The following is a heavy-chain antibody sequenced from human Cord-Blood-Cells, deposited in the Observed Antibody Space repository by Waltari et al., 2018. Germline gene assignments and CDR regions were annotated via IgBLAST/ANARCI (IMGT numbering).Heavy chain of an antibody. Sequence: QVQLQESGPGLVKPSGTLSLTCAVSGGSISSSNWWSWVRQPPGKELEWIGEIYHSGSTNYNPSLNSRVTISVDKSKNQFSLKLSSVTAADTAVYYCARVAMTTVTTGVLDYWGQGTLVTVSS. J-gene: IGHJ4*02. CDR1: GGSISSSNW. CDR3: ARVAMTTVTTGVLDY. CDR2: IYHSGST. D-gene: IGHD4-17*01. V-gene: IGHV4-4*02.